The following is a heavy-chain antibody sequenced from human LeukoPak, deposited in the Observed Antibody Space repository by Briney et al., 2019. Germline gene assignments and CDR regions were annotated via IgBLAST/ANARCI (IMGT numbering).Heavy chain of an antibody. CDR1: GFSFNTYG. CDR3: SKIYDNTGYYYFFDS. D-gene: IGHD3-22*01. Sequence: PGGSLRLSCAASGFSFNTYGMSWVRQAPGKGLEWVSAISGGGANTLYAASVRGRFTISRDNSKNPLYLQMNTLTAEDSAVYYCSKIYDNTGYYYFFDSWGQGTLVTVSS. J-gene: IGHJ4*02. CDR2: ISGGGANT. V-gene: IGHV3-23*01.